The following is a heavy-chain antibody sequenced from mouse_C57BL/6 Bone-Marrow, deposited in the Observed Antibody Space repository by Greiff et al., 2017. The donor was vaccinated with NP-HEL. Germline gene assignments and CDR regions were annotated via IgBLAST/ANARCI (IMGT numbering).Heavy chain of an antibody. J-gene: IGHJ1*03. V-gene: IGHV1-81*01. Sequence: VKLMESGAELARPGASVKLSCKASGYTFTSYGISWVKQRTGQGLEWIGEIYPRSGNTYYNEKFKGKATLTADKSSSTAYMELRSLTSEDSAVYFCARNGGLYYGNYWYFDVWGTGTTVTVAS. CDR3: ARNGGLYYGNYWYFDV. CDR1: GYTFTSYG. D-gene: IGHD2-1*01. CDR2: IYPRSGNT.